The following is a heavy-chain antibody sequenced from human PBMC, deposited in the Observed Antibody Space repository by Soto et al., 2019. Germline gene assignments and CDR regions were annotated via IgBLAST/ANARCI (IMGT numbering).Heavy chain of an antibody. V-gene: IGHV3-7*01. J-gene: IGHJ4*02. D-gene: IGHD3-9*01. CDR3: ARDYYDILTANRY. Sequence: GGSLRLSCAASGFTFSSYWMSWVRQAPGKGLEWVANIKQDGSEKYYVDSVKGRFTISRDNAKNSLYLQMNSLRAEDTAVYYCARDYYDILTANRYWGQGTLVTXSS. CDR1: GFTFSSYW. CDR2: IKQDGSEK.